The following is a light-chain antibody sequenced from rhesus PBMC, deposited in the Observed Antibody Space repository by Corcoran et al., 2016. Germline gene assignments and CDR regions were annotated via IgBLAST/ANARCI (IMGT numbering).Light chain of an antibody. CDR2: KAS. V-gene: IGKV1-22*01. CDR1: QGISSW. CDR3: QQYSSRPPT. Sequence: DIQMTQSPSSLSASVGDTVTITCRASQGISSWLAWYQQKPGKAPKLLMYKASSLHSGVPSRFSGIGSGTDFTLTISSLQSGDFATYYCQQYSSRPPTFGQGTKVEIK. J-gene: IGKJ1*01.